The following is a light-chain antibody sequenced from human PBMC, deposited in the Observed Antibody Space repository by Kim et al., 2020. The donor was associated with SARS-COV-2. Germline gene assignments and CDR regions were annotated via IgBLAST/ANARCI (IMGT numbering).Light chain of an antibody. J-gene: IGKJ3*01. CDR2: AAS. V-gene: IGKV1-39*01. Sequence: DIQMTQSPSSLSASVGDRVTITCRTTQSISSHLNWYQQKPGRTPKLLISAASTLQGGVPSRFSGSGSETDFTLTISSLQPEDFATYFCQQSYITPFTFGPGTKVDIK. CDR3: QQSYITPFT. CDR1: QSISSH.